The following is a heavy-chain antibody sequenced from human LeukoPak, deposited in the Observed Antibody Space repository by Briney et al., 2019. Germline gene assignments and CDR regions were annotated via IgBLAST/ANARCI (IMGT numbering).Heavy chain of an antibody. CDR2: ISSSSSYI. J-gene: IGHJ3*02. Sequence: GGSLRLSCAASGFTFSSYSMNWVRQAPGKGLEWVSSISSSSSYIYYADSVKGRFTISRDNAKTSLYLQMNSLRAEDTAVYYCARDSTGATSLMNAFDIWGQGTMVTVSS. CDR3: ARDSTGATSLMNAFDI. CDR1: GFTFSSYS. D-gene: IGHD1-26*01. V-gene: IGHV3-21*01.